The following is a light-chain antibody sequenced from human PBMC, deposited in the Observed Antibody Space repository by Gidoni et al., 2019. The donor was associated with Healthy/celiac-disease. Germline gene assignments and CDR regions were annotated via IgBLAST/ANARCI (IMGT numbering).Light chain of an antibody. CDR2: WAS. CDR1: QSVLYSSNNKNY. V-gene: IGKV4-1*01. CDR3: QQYYSTPQT. Sequence: DIVMTQSPDSLAVSLGERATINCKSSQSVLYSSNNKNYLAWYQQKPGQPPKLLIYWASTRESGVPDRFSGSGSGTDFTLTISSLQAEDVAVYYCQQYYSTPQTXGXGTKLEIK. J-gene: IGKJ2*01.